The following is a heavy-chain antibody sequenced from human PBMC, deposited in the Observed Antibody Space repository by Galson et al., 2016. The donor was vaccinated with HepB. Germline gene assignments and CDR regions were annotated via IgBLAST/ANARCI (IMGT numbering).Heavy chain of an antibody. J-gene: IGHJ4*02. D-gene: IGHD5-18*01. CDR1: GFTFSSYD. Sequence: SLRLSCAASGFTFSSYDMHWVRQATGKGLEWVSGIDTAGGTSYLGSVKGRFTISRENAKNSLYLQMNSLRVGDTAVYYCVRESPGVSSYGSVDYWGQGTLVTVSS. CDR3: VRESPGVSSYGSVDY. CDR2: IDTAGGT. V-gene: IGHV3-13*01.